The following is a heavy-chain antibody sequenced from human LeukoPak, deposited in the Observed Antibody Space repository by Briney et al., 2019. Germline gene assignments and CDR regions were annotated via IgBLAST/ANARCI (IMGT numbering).Heavy chain of an antibody. V-gene: IGHV5-51*01. CDR2: IYPGDSDT. Sequence: GESLKISCKGSGYSFTSYWIGWGRQMPGKGLEWMGIIYPGDSDTRYSPSFQGQVTISADKSISTAYLQWSSLKASDTAMYYCARSPGYYDSSGYNYYFDYWGQGTLVTVSS. J-gene: IGHJ4*02. CDR3: ARSPGYYDSSGYNYYFDY. CDR1: GYSFTSYW. D-gene: IGHD3-22*01.